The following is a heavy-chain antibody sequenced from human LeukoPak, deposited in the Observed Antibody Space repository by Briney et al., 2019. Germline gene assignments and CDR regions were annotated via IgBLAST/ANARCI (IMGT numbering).Heavy chain of an antibody. Sequence: GGSLRLSCAASGFTFSSYSMNWVRQAPGKGLEWVSYISSSSSTIYYADSVKGRFTISRDNAKNSLYLQMNSLRAEDTAVYYCARAALRFLEWLEGGYYMDVWGKGTTVTVSS. CDR1: GFTFSSYS. CDR3: ARAALRFLEWLEGGYYMDV. CDR2: ISSSSSTI. J-gene: IGHJ6*03. V-gene: IGHV3-48*01. D-gene: IGHD3-3*01.